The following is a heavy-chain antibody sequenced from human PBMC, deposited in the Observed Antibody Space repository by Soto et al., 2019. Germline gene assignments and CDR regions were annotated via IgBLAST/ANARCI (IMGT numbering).Heavy chain of an antibody. CDR1: GYTFSNHF. V-gene: IGHV1-46*01. D-gene: IGHD3-16*01. J-gene: IGHJ5*02. Sequence: QVQLVQSGAEVKKPGASVKVSCKTSGYTFSNHFIYWVRQAPGQGPEWVGIINPGHGSTSYAQKFQDRGDMTQEKVTRTSYMGLSSLSGGEPAVYYWGRGGPQTSWVGGVTPWGQGTLGNVPP. CDR2: INPGHGST. CDR3: GRGGPQTSWVGGVTP.